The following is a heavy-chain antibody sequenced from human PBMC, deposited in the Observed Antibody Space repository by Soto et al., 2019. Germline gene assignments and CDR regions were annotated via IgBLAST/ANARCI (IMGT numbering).Heavy chain of an antibody. V-gene: IGHV1-69*13. CDR2: ITPIFGTA. CDR3: ARDRSRHYYGMDV. J-gene: IGHJ6*02. Sequence: SVKVSCKASGGTFSSYAISWVRQAPGQGLEWMGGITPIFGTANYAQKFQGRVTITADESTSTAYMELSSLRSEDTAVYYCARDRSRHYYGMDVRGQGTTVTVSS. D-gene: IGHD6-13*01. CDR1: GGTFSSYA.